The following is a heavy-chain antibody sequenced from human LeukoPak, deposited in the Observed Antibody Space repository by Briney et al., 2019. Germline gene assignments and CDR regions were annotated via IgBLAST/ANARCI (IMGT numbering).Heavy chain of an antibody. CDR2: IFYSGTT. Sequence: PSETLSLTCAVSGGSISGGGYSWSWIRQPPGKGLEWIGYIFYSGTTYYNPSLKSRITISVDTSKNQFSLKLSSVTAADTAVYYCARGGGDYYSDFQHWGQGTLVTVSS. D-gene: IGHD2-21*01. J-gene: IGHJ1*01. CDR1: GGSISGGGYS. V-gene: IGHV4-30-4*07. CDR3: ARGGGDYYSDFQH.